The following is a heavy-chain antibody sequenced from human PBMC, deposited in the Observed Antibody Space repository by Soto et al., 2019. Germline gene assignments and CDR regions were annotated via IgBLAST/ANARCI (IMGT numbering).Heavy chain of an antibody. CDR3: ARDLAAGDD. CDR1: GYTFTHYY. V-gene: IGHV1-46*01. CDR2: INPASGST. J-gene: IGHJ4*02. Sequence: QVQLVQSGAEVKKPGASVKVSCRTSGYTFTHYYIHWVRQAPGQGLEWLGIINPASGSTNYAQDFQGRVTLTMDASTTTVYMELSGLGAEDTAIFYCARDLAAGDDWGQGTLVTVSS. D-gene: IGHD6-13*01.